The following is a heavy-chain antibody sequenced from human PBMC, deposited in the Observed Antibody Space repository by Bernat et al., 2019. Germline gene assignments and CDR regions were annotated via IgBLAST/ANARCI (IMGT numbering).Heavy chain of an antibody. V-gene: IGHV4-34*02. D-gene: IGHD1-1*01. CDR1: GESFSCFF. CDR2: INHRGIT. J-gene: IGHJ1*01. Sequence: QVHLQQWGAGLLKPSETLSLTCAAYGESFSCFFCSWVRQSPGKGLEWIGEINHRGITNYNPSLKSRVTMSIDTSKAQFSLRLNSVTAADTTVYYCMRVHLGHWDQGALVSVSS. CDR3: MRVHLGH.